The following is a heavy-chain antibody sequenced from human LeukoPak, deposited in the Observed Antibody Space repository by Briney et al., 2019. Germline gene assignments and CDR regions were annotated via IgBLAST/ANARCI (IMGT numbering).Heavy chain of an antibody. V-gene: IGHV4-39*01. CDR2: IYCSAST. D-gene: IGHD6-25*01. CDR1: RGSISSGSYY. CDR3: ARQSGSGFANYYYGMDV. J-gene: IGHJ6*02. Sequence: PSETLSLTSTVSRGSISSGSYYWGSIRQPPGKWLDCIGGIYCSASTYYNSSLKSRVTISVDTSKTQFSLKLSSVTAADTAVYYCARQSGSGFANYYYGMDVWGQGTTVTVSS.